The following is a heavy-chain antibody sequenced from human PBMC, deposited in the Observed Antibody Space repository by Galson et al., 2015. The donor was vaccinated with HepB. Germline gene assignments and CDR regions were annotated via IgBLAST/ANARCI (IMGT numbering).Heavy chain of an antibody. V-gene: IGHV1-2*02. J-gene: IGHJ2*01. Sequence: SVKVSCKASGYTFTSNYIHWVRQAPGQGLEWMGWVNPRSGATNYAQKFQGRVTMTRDTSINTAYMELSSLRSDDTAVYYCVRLQDDSEGFYLYFDLWGRGTLVTVSS. CDR1: GYTFTSNY. CDR3: VRLQDDSEGFYLYFDL. CDR2: VNPRSGAT. D-gene: IGHD5-24*01.